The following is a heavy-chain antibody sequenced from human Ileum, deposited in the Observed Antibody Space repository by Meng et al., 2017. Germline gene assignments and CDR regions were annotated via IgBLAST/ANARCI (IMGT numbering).Heavy chain of an antibody. CDR3: ARSGVTTVTYLD. D-gene: IGHD4-11*01. V-gene: IGHV4-34*01. CDR1: GGSFSTYY. J-gene: IGHJ4*02. Sequence: QVQLRQWGAGLLKPSETLSPTCAIGGGSFSTYYWSWIRQPPGKGLEWIGEISRSGTTNYNPSLKSRVTISVDTSKNQFSLTVTSVTAADSALYYCARSGVTTVTYLDWGQGTLVTVSS. CDR2: ISRSGTT.